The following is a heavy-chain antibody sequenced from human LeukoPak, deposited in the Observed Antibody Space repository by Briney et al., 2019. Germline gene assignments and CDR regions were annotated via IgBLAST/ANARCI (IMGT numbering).Heavy chain of an antibody. Sequence: ASVKVSCKASGYTFTSYGIIWVRQAPGQGLEWMGWISAYNGNTNYAQKLQGRVTMTTDTSTSTAYMELRSLRSDDTAVYYCARGPKKHMVRGVSLVDYWGQGTLVTVSS. CDR2: ISAYNGNT. CDR1: GYTFTSYG. CDR3: ARGPKKHMVRGVSLVDY. D-gene: IGHD3-10*01. V-gene: IGHV1-18*01. J-gene: IGHJ4*02.